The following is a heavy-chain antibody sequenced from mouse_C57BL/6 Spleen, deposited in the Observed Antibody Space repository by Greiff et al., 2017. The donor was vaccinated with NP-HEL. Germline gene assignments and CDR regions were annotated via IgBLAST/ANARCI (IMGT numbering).Heavy chain of an antibody. D-gene: IGHD1-1*02. CDR3: SRRWYYFDY. Sequence: EVKLVESGGDLVKPGGSLKLSCAASGFTFSSYGMSWVRQTPDKRLEWVATISSGGSYTYYPDSVKGRFTISRDNAKNTLYLQMSSRKSEDTAIYYFSRRWYYFDYWGQGTTLTVSS. CDR1: GFTFSSYG. J-gene: IGHJ2*01. CDR2: ISSGGSYT. V-gene: IGHV5-6*02.